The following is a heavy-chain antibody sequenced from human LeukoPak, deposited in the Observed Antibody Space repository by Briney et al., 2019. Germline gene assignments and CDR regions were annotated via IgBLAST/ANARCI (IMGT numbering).Heavy chain of an antibody. Sequence: PGGSLRLSCAASGFTFSSYSMNWVRQAPGKGLEWVSYISSSSSTIYYADSVKGRFTISRDNAKNSLYLQMNSLRAEDTAVYYCARAAYLERCYFDYWGQGTLVTVSS. J-gene: IGHJ4*02. CDR1: GFTFSSYS. CDR2: ISSSSSTI. CDR3: ARAAYLERCYFDY. V-gene: IGHV3-48*01. D-gene: IGHD6-13*01.